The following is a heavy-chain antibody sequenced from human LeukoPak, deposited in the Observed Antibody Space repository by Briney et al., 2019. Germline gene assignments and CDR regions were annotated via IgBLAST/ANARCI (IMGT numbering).Heavy chain of an antibody. J-gene: IGHJ5*02. CDR3: ARTGYSYGYWWFDP. D-gene: IGHD5-18*01. CDR1: GGSISSGSYY. CDR2: IYTSGST. V-gene: IGHV4-61*02. Sequence: SETLSLTCTVSGGSISSGSYYWSWIRQPAGKGLEWIGRIYTSGSTNYNPSLKSRATISVDTSKNQFSLKLSSVTAADTAVYYCARTGYSYGYWWFDPWGQGTLVTVSS.